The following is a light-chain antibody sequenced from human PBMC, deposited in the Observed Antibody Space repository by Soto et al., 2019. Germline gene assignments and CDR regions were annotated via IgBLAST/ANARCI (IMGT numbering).Light chain of an antibody. CDR3: QQLYTLPFT. CDR2: AAS. Sequence: DIQMTQSPSSLSASVGDRVTITCRASQSITTYLNWYRQKPGKAPKLLIYAASSLQSGVPSRFSGSGSETEFTLTISGLLPEDFAAYHCQQLYTLPFTFGQGTRL. V-gene: IGKV1-39*01. CDR1: QSITTY. J-gene: IGKJ5*01.